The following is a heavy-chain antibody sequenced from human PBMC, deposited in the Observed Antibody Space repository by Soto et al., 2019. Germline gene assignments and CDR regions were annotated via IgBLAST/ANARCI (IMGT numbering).Heavy chain of an antibody. Sequence: SETLSLTCTVSGGSISSYYWSWIRQPPGKGLEWIGYIYYSGSTNYNPSLKSRVTISVDTSKNQFSLKLSSVTAADTAVYYCARTGVAANYYYYYGMDVWGQGTTVTVSS. D-gene: IGHD2-15*01. CDR1: GGSISSYY. CDR3: ARTGVAANYYYYYGMDV. V-gene: IGHV4-59*08. J-gene: IGHJ6*02. CDR2: IYYSGST.